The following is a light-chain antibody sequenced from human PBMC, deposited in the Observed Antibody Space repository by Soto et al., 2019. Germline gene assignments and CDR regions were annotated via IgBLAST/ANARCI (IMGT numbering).Light chain of an antibody. J-gene: IGLJ2*01. Sequence: QSVLTQPASVSGSPGQSITISCTGTSSDVGSYNLVSWYQQHPGKAPKLMIYEGSKRPSGVSNRFSGSKSGNTASLTISGLQAEDEAGYYCCSYARSSTLLFGGGTKLTVL. CDR3: CSYARSSTLL. CDR1: SSDVGSYNL. CDR2: EGS. V-gene: IGLV2-23*03.